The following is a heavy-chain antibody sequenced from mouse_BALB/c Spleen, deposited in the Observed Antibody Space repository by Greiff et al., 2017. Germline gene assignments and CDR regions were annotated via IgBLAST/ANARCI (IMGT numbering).Heavy chain of an antibody. Sequence: LQQPGSELVRPGASVKLSCKASGYTFTSYWMHWVKQRHGQGLEWIGNIYPGSGSTNYDEKFKSKGTLTVDTSSSTAYMHLSSLTSEDSAVYYCTRDGDDYAMDYWGQGTSVTVSS. CDR3: TRDGDDYAMDY. V-gene: IGHV1S22*01. J-gene: IGHJ4*01. CDR1: GYTFTSYW. D-gene: IGHD2-13*01. CDR2: IYPGSGST.